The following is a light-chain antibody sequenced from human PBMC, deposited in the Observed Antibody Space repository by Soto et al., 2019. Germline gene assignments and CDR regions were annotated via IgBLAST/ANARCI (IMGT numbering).Light chain of an antibody. Sequence: DLQMTQSPSTLSASVGDRVTITCRASQSISTWLAWYQQKPGKAPKLLIFDASNLEGGVPSRFSGTGSGTEFTLTISSLQPDDFATYYCHQYNTYSYTFGQGTKLEIK. CDR3: HQYNTYSYT. V-gene: IGKV1-5*01. CDR2: DAS. CDR1: QSISTW. J-gene: IGKJ2*01.